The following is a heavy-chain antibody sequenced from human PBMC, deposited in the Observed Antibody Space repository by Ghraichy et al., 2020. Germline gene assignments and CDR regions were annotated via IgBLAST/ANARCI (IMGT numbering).Heavy chain of an antibody. V-gene: IGHV3-7*01. CDR3: ARRVVGATYMDV. CDR1: GFTFSSYW. J-gene: IGHJ6*02. Sequence: GGSLRLSCAASGFTFSSYWMSWVRQAPGKGLEWVANIKQDGSEKYYVDSVKGRFTISRENAKKSLYLQMKSLRAEDTAVYYCARRVVGATYMDVWGQGTTVTVSS. CDR2: IKQDGSEK. D-gene: IGHD1-26*01.